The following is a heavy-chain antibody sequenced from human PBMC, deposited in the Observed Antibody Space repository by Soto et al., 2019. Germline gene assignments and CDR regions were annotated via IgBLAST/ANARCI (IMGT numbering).Heavy chain of an antibody. Sequence: QVQLVQSGAEVKTPGASVKVSCKASGYTFTSYDINWVRQATGQGPEWMGWMNPNSGNTGYAQKFQGRVTMTRNTSRTTAYMELSSLGSEDTAVYYCARGLVWIAATGIHYNGMDVWDQGTTVTVSS. J-gene: IGHJ6*02. CDR2: MNPNSGNT. CDR1: GYTFTSYD. V-gene: IGHV1-8*01. CDR3: ARGLVWIAATGIHYNGMDV. D-gene: IGHD6-13*01.